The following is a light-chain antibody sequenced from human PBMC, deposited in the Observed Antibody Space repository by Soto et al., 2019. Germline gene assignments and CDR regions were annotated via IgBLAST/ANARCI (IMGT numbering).Light chain of an antibody. V-gene: IGKV1-39*01. CDR3: QQRYSTPDT. Sequence: DIQMTQSPSSLSASVGDRVTITCRASQSISSYLNWYQQKPGKAPKLMIYAASSWQSGVPSRFSGSGSGTDFTLTISSLQPEDFANYYCQQRYSTPDTFGGGTKVEIK. J-gene: IGKJ4*01. CDR1: QSISSY. CDR2: AAS.